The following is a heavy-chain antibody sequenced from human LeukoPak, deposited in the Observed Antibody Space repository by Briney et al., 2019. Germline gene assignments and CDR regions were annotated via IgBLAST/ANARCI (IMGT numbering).Heavy chain of an antibody. Sequence: GGSLRLSCAASGFTFSSYWMHWVRQAPGKGLVWVSRINSDGSSTSYADSVKGRFTISRDNAKNTLYLQMNSLRAEDTAVYYCARRRATAAFDIWGQGTMVTVSS. J-gene: IGHJ3*02. CDR2: INSDGSST. V-gene: IGHV3-74*01. CDR1: GFTFSSYW. CDR3: ARRRATAAFDI.